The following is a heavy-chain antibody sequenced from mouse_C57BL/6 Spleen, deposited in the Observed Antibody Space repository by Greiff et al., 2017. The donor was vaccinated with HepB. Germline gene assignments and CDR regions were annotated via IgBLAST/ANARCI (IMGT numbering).Heavy chain of an antibody. Sequence: QVHVKQSGAELARPGASVKLSCKASGYTFTSYGISWVKQRTGQGLEWIGEIYPRSGNTYYNEKFKGKATLTADKSSSTAYMELRSLTSEDSAVYFCARREDGNNAYWGQGTLVTVSA. CDR2: IYPRSGNT. V-gene: IGHV1-81*01. D-gene: IGHD2-1*01. CDR1: GYTFTSYG. J-gene: IGHJ3*01. CDR3: ARREDGNNAY.